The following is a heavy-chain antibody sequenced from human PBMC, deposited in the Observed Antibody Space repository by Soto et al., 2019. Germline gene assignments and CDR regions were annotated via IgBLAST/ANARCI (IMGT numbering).Heavy chain of an antibody. CDR1: ASDVTSSW. V-gene: IGHV5-10-1*01. CDR2: IAPSDSYA. CDR3: ARQTLGAISALGF. Sequence: VASQQISCEAPASDVTSSWFPGVHQLLGPGLEWMGRIAPSDSYADYSPSFQGHVPISVDKSIGTAYLQWSSLKASDTALYYCARQTLGAISALGFWGKGTMVTGS. J-gene: IGHJ3*01. D-gene: IGHD3-16*01.